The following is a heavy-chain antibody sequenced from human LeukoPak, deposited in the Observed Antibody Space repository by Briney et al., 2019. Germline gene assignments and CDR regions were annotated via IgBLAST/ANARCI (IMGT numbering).Heavy chain of an antibody. J-gene: IGHJ5*02. V-gene: IGHV1-18*01. CDR1: GYTFTSYG. D-gene: IGHD2-2*03. Sequence: GASVKVPCKASGYTFTSYGISWVRQAPGQGLEWMGWISAYNGNTNYAQKLQGRVTMTTDTSTSTAYMELRSLRSDDTAAYYCARDWVDIVVVPALFDPWGQGTLVTVSS. CDR2: ISAYNGNT. CDR3: ARDWVDIVVVPALFDP.